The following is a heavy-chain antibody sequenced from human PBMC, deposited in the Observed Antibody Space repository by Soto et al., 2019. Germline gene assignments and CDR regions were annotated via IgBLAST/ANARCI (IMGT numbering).Heavy chain of an antibody. CDR3: AKGPAIVLVPAAMNYYYGMDV. J-gene: IGHJ6*02. Sequence: QVQLVESGGGVVQPGRSLRLSCAASGFTFSSYGMHWVRQAPGKGLEWVAVISCDGSNKYYADSVKGRFTISRDNSKNTLYLQMTSLRAEATAVYYCAKGPAIVLVPAAMNYYYGMDVWGQGATVTVSS. V-gene: IGHV3-30*18. CDR1: GFTFSSYG. CDR2: ISCDGSNK. D-gene: IGHD2-2*01.